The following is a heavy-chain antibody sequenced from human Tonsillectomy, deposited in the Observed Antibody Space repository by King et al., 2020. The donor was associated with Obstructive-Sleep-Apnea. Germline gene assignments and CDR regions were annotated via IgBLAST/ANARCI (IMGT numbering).Heavy chain of an antibody. Sequence: VQLVESGGGVAQPGRSLRLSCAASGFTFSSYAMHWVRQAPGKGLEWVAVISYDGSTEYYADSVKGRFTISRDTSKNTVYLQMSSLRAEDTAVYYCARDHGFGELYYGMDVWGQGTTVTVSS. CDR2: ISYDGSTE. V-gene: IGHV3-30*04. CDR1: GFTFSSYA. CDR3: ARDHGFGELYYGMDV. D-gene: IGHD3-10*01. J-gene: IGHJ6*02.